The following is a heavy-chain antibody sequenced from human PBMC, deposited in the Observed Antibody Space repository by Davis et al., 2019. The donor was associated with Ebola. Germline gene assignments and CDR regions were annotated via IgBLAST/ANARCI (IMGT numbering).Heavy chain of an antibody. CDR3: ARDGVAAGSDY. V-gene: IGHV3-7*01. J-gene: IGHJ4*02. D-gene: IGHD6-13*01. CDR2: IKQDGSEK. Sequence: IKQDGSEKYYVDSVKGRFTISRDNAKNSLFLQMNSLRVEDTALYYCARDGVAAGSDYWGQGTMVTVSS.